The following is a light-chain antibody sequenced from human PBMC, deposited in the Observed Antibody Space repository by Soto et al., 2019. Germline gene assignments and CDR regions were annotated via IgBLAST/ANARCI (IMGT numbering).Light chain of an antibody. CDR3: QQYNSYSYT. CDR1: QSISSW. Sequence: DIQMTQSPSTLSASVGDRVTITCRASQSISSWLAWYQQKPGKAPKLMIYKASSIESGVPSRFSGSGSGTEFTLTISSLQPDDFAPYYCQQYNSYSYTFGQGTKLEIK. V-gene: IGKV1-5*03. CDR2: KAS. J-gene: IGKJ2*01.